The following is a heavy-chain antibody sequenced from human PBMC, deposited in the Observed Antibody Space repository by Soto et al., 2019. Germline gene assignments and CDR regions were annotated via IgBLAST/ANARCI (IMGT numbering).Heavy chain of an antibody. Sequence: TLSLTCVVSNVSISSCDYWGWIRQSPGKGLEWIASIYRSGTTSYNPSLKSRVTISVDPSKNQFSLMLTAVTAGDTAVYYCARTDSGSYYSVFNYWGRGSLVTVS. CDR1: NVSISSCDY. D-gene: IGHD1-26*01. CDR3: ARTDSGSYYSVFNY. CDR2: IYRSGTT. V-gene: IGHV4-38-2*01. J-gene: IGHJ4*02.